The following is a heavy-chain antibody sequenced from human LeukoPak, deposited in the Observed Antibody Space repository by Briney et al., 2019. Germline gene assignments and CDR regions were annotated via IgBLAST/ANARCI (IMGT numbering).Heavy chain of an antibody. CDR1: GGSISSYY. V-gene: IGHV4-4*07. CDR2: IYTSGST. Sequence: SETLSLTCTVPGGSISSYYWSWIRQPAGRGLEWIGRIYTSGSTNYNPSLKSRVTMSVDTSKNQFSLKLSSVTAADTAVYYCAIGGGSSLFDYWGQGTLVTVSS. J-gene: IGHJ4*02. D-gene: IGHD6-13*01. CDR3: AIGGGSSLFDY.